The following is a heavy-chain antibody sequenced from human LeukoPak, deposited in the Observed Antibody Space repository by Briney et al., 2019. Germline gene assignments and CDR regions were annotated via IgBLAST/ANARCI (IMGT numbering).Heavy chain of an antibody. CDR1: GYTFTSYD. J-gene: IGHJ4*02. Sequence: ASVKVSCKASGYTFTSYDINWVRQATGQGLEWMGWINPNSGGTNYAQKFQGRVTMTRDTSISTAYMELSRLRSDDTAVYYCARVSSGSYSPFDYWGQGTLVTVSS. CDR2: INPNSGGT. D-gene: IGHD1-26*01. CDR3: ARVSSGSYSPFDY. V-gene: IGHV1-2*02.